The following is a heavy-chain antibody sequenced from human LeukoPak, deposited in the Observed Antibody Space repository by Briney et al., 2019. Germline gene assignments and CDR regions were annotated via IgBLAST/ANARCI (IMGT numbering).Heavy chain of an antibody. CDR1: GGSFSGYY. CDR3: ARGPGYSSSY. J-gene: IGHJ4*02. D-gene: IGHD6-13*01. V-gene: IGHV4-34*01. CDR2: INHSGST. Sequence: SETLSLTCAVYGGSFSGYYWSWIRQPPGKGLEWIGEINHSGSTNYNPSLKSRVTISVDTSKNQFSLELSSVTAADTAVYYCARGPGYSSSYWGQGTLVTVSS.